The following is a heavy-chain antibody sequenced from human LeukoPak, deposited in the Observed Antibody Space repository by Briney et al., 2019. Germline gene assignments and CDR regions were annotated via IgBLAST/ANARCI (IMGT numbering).Heavy chain of an antibody. J-gene: IGHJ5*02. Sequence: ASVTVSCKASGYTFSSYGITWVRQAPGQGLEWMGWITAHNGNTNYAQKLQGRLTMTTDTSTGTAYMELSSLRSEDTAVYYCATTFVGWFDPWGQGTLVTVSS. D-gene: IGHD1/OR15-1a*01. CDR2: ITAHNGNT. V-gene: IGHV1-18*01. CDR3: ATTFVGWFDP. CDR1: GYTFSSYG.